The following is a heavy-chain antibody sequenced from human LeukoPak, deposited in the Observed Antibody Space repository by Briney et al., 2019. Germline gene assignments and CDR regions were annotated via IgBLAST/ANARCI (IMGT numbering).Heavy chain of an antibody. CDR3: ARAWDSTDYYYYGMDV. CDR2: IIPIFGTA. J-gene: IGHJ6*02. CDR1: GGTFSSYA. D-gene: IGHD2/OR15-2a*01. V-gene: IGHV1-69*13. Sequence: SVKVSCKASGGTFSSYAISWVRQAPGQGLEWMGEIIPIFGTANYAQKFQGRVTITADESTSTAYMELSSLRSEDTAVYYCARAWDSTDYYYYGMDVWGQGTTVTVSS.